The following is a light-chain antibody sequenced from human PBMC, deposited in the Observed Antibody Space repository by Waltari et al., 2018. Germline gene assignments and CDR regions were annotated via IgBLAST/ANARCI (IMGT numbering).Light chain of an antibody. CDR3: QHYNNWPPLFT. CDR2: GAS. J-gene: IGKJ3*01. CDR1: QSVSNN. Sequence: IVMTQSPATLSVSPGESATLSCRASQSVSNNLAWYQQKPGQAPSLLIYGASNRATGIPARFSGSGSGTEFTLTISSLQSEDFAVYYCQHYNNWPPLFTFGPGTKVDIK. V-gene: IGKV3-15*01.